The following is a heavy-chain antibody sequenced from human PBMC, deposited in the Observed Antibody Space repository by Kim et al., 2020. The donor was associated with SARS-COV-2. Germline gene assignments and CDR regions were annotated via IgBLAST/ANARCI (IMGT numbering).Heavy chain of an antibody. CDR3: AKGGYDTRDYSAPFDY. V-gene: IGHV3-23*01. J-gene: IGHJ4*02. D-gene: IGHD3-22*01. Sequence: DSVEGRFTVSRDNSKHTLFLQMHSLRAEDTAVYYCAKGGYDTRDYSAPFDYWGQGTLVTVSS.